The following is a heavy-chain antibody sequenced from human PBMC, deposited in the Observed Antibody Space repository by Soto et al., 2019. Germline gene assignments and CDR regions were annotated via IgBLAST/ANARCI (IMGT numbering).Heavy chain of an antibody. CDR2: IYYSGNT. CDR3: AGNGPMTYNWNQLDD. Sequence: LQLQESGPGLVKPSETLSLTCTVSGGAISSSSYYWGWIRQPPGEGLEWIGTIYYSGNTYYNPSLKGRVTLSVDTSKNQFSLKLSSVTAADTAVYYCAGNGPMTYNWNQLDDWGQGTLVTVSS. V-gene: IGHV4-39*01. CDR1: GGAISSSSYY. D-gene: IGHD1-20*01. J-gene: IGHJ4*02.